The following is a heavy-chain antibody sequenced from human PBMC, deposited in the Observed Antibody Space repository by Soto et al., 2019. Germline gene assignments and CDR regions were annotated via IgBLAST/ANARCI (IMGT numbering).Heavy chain of an antibody. D-gene: IGHD6-13*01. J-gene: IGHJ4*02. CDR2: ISAYNGNT. CDR3: ARDYAAAGPFDY. V-gene: IGHV1-18*01. Sequence: QVQLVQSGAEVKKPGASVKVSCKASGYPFTSYGISWVRQAPGQGLEWMGWISAYNGNTNYAQTLQGRVTMTTDTSTSTAYMELRSLRYDDTAAYYGARDYAAAGPFDYWGQGTLVTVSS. CDR1: GYPFTSYG.